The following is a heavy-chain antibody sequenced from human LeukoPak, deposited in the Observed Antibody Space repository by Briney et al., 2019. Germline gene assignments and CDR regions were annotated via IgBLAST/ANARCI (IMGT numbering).Heavy chain of an antibody. CDR3: ARDFGVRGAAGWDFFDS. D-gene: IGHD6-19*01. CDR1: GGSISTYY. J-gene: IGHJ4*02. Sequence: SETLSLTCTVSGGSISTYYWSWIRQPPGKGLEWIGYIYHSGSTKYNPSLKSRVTMLVDTSQNQFSLKLSSVTAADTAVYYCARDFGVRGAAGWDFFDSWGQGTLVTVSS. CDR2: IYHSGST. V-gene: IGHV4-59*01.